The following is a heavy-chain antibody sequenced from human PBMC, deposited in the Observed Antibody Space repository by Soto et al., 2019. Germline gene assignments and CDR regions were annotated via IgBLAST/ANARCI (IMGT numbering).Heavy chain of an antibody. V-gene: IGHV1-18*01. CDR2: ISFYSGKT. Sequence: ASVKVSCKASGYTFSGFYMHWVRQAPGQDLEWMGWISFYSGKTIYAQKLQGRVTMTTDTSTGTAHMELRSLRSDDTAVYYCARDNSGDFWSGYSHYYFDYWGQGALVTVSS. D-gene: IGHD3-3*01. J-gene: IGHJ4*02. CDR1: GYTFSGFY. CDR3: ARDNSGDFWSGYSHYYFDY.